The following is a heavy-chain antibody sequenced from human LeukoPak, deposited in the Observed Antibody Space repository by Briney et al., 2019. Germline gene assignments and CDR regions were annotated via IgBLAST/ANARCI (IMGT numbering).Heavy chain of an antibody. J-gene: IGHJ4*02. Sequence: SETLSLTCTVSGGSISSHYWSWIRQPPGKGLEWIGYIYYSGSTNYNPSLRSRVTISVDTSKNQFSLKMRSVTAADTAVYYCARNYFTTAVMLFDYWGQGTLVTVSS. CDR1: GGSISSHY. CDR3: ARNYFTTAVMLFDY. V-gene: IGHV4-59*11. CDR2: IYYSGST. D-gene: IGHD3-16*01.